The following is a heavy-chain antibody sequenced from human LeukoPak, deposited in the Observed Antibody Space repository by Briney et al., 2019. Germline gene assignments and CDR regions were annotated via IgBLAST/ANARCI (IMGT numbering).Heavy chain of an antibody. CDR3: ARDRYYGSGKTGNWFDP. CDR2: IKHDGSEK. D-gene: IGHD3-10*01. CDR1: GFDFSSYW. J-gene: IGHJ5*02. Sequence: PGGSLRLSCAASGFDFSSYWMTWARQAPGKGLDWVANIKHDGSEKYYVDSVKGRFTISRDNAKNSLYLQMNSLRAEDTAVYYCARDRYYGSGKTGNWFDPWGQGTLVTVSS. V-gene: IGHV3-7*01.